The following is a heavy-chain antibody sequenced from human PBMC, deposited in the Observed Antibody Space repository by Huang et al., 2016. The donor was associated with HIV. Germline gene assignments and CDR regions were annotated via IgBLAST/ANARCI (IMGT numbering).Heavy chain of an antibody. J-gene: IGHJ3*02. CDR1: GYTFTSYG. CDR3: ARDSPLLGVVIVVVPTAPNAFDI. D-gene: IGHD2-2*01. Sequence: QVQLVQSGVEVKKPGASVKVYCKAYGYTFTSYGISWVRQAPGQGLEWMGWISAYNGGTNYAQNVHGRVTMTTDTSTSTAYMDLRSLRSDDTAVYYCARDSPLLGVVIVVVPTAPNAFDIWGQGTMVTVSS. CDR2: ISAYNGGT. V-gene: IGHV1-18*01.